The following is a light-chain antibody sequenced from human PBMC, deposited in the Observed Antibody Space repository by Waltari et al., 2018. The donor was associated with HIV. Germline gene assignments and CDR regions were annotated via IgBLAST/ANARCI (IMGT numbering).Light chain of an antibody. CDR3: SSYPSSSTLV. Sequence: QSALPQPASVSGSPGQSITLSCTGHAGDSGAHDYFSWYQQPPRKAPQLLFFGVHNRPSGVSNRFSGSKAGNTASLTISVLQAEDEADYFCSSYPSSSTLVFGPGTRVTFV. J-gene: IGLJ1*01. CDR2: GVH. V-gene: IGLV2-14*01. CDR1: AGDSGAHDY.